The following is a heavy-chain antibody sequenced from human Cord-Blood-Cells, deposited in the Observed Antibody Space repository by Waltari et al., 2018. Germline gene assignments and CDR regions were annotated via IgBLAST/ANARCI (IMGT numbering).Heavy chain of an antibody. CDR2: SIPIRGIA. J-gene: IGHJ4*02. D-gene: IGHD4-17*01. CDR3: ARGRDYGDYLNCFDY. CDR1: GGTFSSYA. Sequence: QVQLVQSGAEVKKPGSSVKVSCKASGGTFSSYAISWVRQAPGQGLEWMGGSIPIRGIANYAQKFQGRVTITADKSTSTAYMELSSLRSEDTAVYYCARGRDYGDYLNCFDYWGQGTLVTVSS. V-gene: IGHV1-69*10.